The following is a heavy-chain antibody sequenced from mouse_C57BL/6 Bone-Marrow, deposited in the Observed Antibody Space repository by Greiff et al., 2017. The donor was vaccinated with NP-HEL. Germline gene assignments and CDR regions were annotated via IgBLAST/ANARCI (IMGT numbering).Heavy chain of an antibody. Sequence: QVQLQQSGAELARPGASVKLSCKASGYTFTSYGISWVKQRTGQGLEWIGEIYPRSGNTYYNEKFKGKATLTADKSSSTAYMELRSLTSEDSAVYFCARVLLLLRSDLYFDVWGTGTTVTVSS. CDR3: ARVLLLLRSDLYFDV. V-gene: IGHV1-81*01. CDR1: GYTFTSYG. D-gene: IGHD1-1*01. J-gene: IGHJ1*03. CDR2: IYPRSGNT.